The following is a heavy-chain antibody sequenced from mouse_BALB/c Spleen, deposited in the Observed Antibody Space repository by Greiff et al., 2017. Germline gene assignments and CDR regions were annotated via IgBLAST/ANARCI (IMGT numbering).Heavy chain of an antibody. J-gene: IGHJ2*01. D-gene: IGHD1-1*01. Sequence: EVQGVESGGGLVKPGGSLKLSCAASGFTFSSYAMSWVRQTPEKRLEWVASISSGGSTYYPDSVKGRFTISRDNARNILYLQMSSLRSEDTAMYYCARETTVVATDYWGQGTTLTVSS. CDR3: ARETTVVATDY. CDR1: GFTFSSYA. CDR2: ISSGGST. V-gene: IGHV5-6-5*01.